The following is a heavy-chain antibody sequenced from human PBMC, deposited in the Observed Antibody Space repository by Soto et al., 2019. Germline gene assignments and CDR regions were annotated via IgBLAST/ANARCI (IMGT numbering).Heavy chain of an antibody. CDR3: ARQYYYDSSDYHPRSGMDV. CDR2: IYSGGST. CDR1: GFTVSSNY. Sequence: GGSLRLSCAASGFTVSSNYMSWVRQAPGEGLGWVSVIYSGGSTYYADSVKGRFTISRDNSKNTLYLQMNSLRAEDTAVYYCARQYYYDSSDYHPRSGMDVWGQGTTVTVS. D-gene: IGHD3-22*01. J-gene: IGHJ6*02. V-gene: IGHV3-53*01.